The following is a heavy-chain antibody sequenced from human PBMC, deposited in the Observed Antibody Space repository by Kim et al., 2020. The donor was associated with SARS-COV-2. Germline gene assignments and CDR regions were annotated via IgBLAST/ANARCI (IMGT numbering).Heavy chain of an antibody. D-gene: IGHD3-22*01. CDR2: IYYSGST. CDR3: ARAPITMIVVVNAFDI. V-gene: IGHV4-31*03. CDR1: GGSISSGGYY. J-gene: IGHJ3*02. Sequence: SETLSLTCTVSGGSISSGGYYWSWIRQHPGKGLEWIGYIYYSGSTYYNPSLKSRVTISVDTSKNQFSLKLITVTDADTAVYYCARAPITMIVVVNAFDIWGQGTMVTVSS.